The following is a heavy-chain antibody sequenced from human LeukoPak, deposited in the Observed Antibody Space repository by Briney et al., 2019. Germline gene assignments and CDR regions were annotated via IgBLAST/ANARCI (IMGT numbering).Heavy chain of an antibody. CDR3: ARVTVGATDFDY. D-gene: IGHD1-26*01. V-gene: IGHV4-59*08. CDR2: IYYSGST. CDR1: GGSISSYY. J-gene: IGHJ4*02. Sequence: PSETLSLTCTVSGGSISSYYWSWIRQPPGKGLEWIGYIYYSGSTNYNPSLKSRVTISVDTSKNQFSLKLNSVTAADTAVYYCARVTVGATDFDYWGQGTLVTVSS.